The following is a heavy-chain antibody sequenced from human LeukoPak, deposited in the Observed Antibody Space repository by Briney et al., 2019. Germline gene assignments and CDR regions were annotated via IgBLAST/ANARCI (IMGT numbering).Heavy chain of an antibody. CDR3: ARGWWIDSSSGVIDY. CDR1: GGSISSYY. V-gene: IGHV4-59*01. CDR2: IYYSGST. D-gene: IGHD6-6*01. Sequence: PSETLSLTCTVSGGSISSYYWNWIRQPPGKGLEWIGYIYYSGSTNYNPSLKSRVTISVDTSKNQFSLKLSSVTAADTAVHYCARGWWIDSSSGVIDYWGQGTLVTVSS. J-gene: IGHJ4*02.